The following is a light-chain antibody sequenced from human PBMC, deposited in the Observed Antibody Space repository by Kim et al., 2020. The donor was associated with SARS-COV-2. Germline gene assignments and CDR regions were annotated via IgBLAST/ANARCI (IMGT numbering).Light chain of an antibody. Sequence: QSALTQPASVSGSPGQSITISCTGTSSDVGGYNYVSWYQQYPGKAPKLMIYDVSKRPSGVSDRFSGSKSGNTASLTISGLQAEDEADYYCSSCTISSTYVFGTGTKVTVL. CDR2: DVS. CDR3: SSCTISSTYV. V-gene: IGLV2-14*01. J-gene: IGLJ1*01. CDR1: SSDVGGYNY.